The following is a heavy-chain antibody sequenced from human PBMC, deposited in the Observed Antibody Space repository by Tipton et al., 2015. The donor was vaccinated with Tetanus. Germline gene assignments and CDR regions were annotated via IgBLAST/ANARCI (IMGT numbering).Heavy chain of an antibody. Sequence: SLRLSCAVSGFTSESHYMHWVRQTPDKGLVWISRINPSGRRTDYEDSVKGRFTISRDHAKNTVYLQMSSLRAEDTAVYFCARRSLTNYGLDVWGQGTPVTVSS. CDR3: ARRSLTNYGLDV. J-gene: IGHJ6*02. V-gene: IGHV3-74*01. CDR2: INPSGRRT. CDR1: GFTSESHY. D-gene: IGHD3-9*01.